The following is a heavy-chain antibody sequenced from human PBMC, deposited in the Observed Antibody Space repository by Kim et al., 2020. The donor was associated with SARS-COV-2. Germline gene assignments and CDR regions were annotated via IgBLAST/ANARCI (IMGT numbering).Heavy chain of an antibody. CDR3: AKDQSGNYYYYSGMDV. Sequence: GGSLRLSCVASGFRFSSHAMTWVRQAPGKGLERVSIISGGGDTLYYADSVKGRFTVSRDNSKNTLYLQMNSLRAEDTALYFCAKDQSGNYYYYSGMDVWGPGTTVTVSS. CDR2: ISGGGDTL. J-gene: IGHJ6*02. CDR1: GFRFSSHA. V-gene: IGHV3-23*01. D-gene: IGHD1-26*01.